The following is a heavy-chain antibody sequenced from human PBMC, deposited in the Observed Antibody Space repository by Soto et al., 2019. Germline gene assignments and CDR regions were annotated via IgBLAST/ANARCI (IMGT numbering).Heavy chain of an antibody. Sequence: EVQLVESGGGLVQPGGSLRLSCAASGFTFRTYWLSWVRQVPGKGLEWVANINLDGSEKNYVDSVKGRFTISRDNARNSLYLQMSSLRAEDTALYCCARDGSTSWYSYDYHGMAVWGQGTTVTVSS. V-gene: IGHV3-7*04. CDR3: ARDGSTSWYSYDYHGMAV. D-gene: IGHD5-18*01. CDR1: GFTFRTYW. CDR2: INLDGSEK. J-gene: IGHJ6*02.